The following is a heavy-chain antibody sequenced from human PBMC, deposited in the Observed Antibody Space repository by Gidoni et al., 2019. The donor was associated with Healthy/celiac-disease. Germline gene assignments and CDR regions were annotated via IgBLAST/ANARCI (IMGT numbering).Heavy chain of an antibody. CDR3: ARYYYDSWGGMDV. V-gene: IGHV3-11*06. CDR1: GFAFSDYY. J-gene: IGHJ6*02. D-gene: IGHD3-22*01. Sequence: VQLVESGGGLVKPGGSLRLSCAASGFAFSDYYMSWMRQAPGKGLEWVSYISSSSSYTNSADSVKCRFTISRDNATNSLYLQMNSLRAEDTAVYYCARYYYDSWGGMDVWGQGTTVTVSS. CDR2: ISSSSSYT.